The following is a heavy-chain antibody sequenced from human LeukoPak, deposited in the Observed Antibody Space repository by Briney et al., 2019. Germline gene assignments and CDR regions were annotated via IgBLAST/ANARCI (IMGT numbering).Heavy chain of an antibody. CDR3: ARHQCSGTRCYNFYFYGMDV. D-gene: IGHD2-2*02. CDR2: IYYSTST. J-gene: IGHJ6*02. CDR1: GVSITSSIDY. V-gene: IGHV4-39*01. Sequence: PSETLSLTCTVSGVSITSSIDYWGCVRQPPGKGLEWIATIYYSTSTQYNPSLKSRVTMSVDTSKNQFSLKLSSMTAADTAVYYCARHQCSGTRCYNFYFYGMDVWGQGTTVTVSS.